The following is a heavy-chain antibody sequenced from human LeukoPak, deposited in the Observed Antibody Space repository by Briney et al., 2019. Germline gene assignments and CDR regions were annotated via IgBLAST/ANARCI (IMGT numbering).Heavy chain of an antibody. J-gene: IGHJ3*02. CDR3: AGARDAFDI. CDR2: ISSSSSYI. Sequence: PWGSLRLSCAASGFTFSDYYMSWIRQAPAKGLEWVSYISSSSSYIYYADSVKGRFIISRDNDKNSLYLQMNSLRAEDTAVYYCAGARDAFDIWGQGTMVTVSS. V-gene: IGHV3-11*06. CDR1: GFTFSDYY.